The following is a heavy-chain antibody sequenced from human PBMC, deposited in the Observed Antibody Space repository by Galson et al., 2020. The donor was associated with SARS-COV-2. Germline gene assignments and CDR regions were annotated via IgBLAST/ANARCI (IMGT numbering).Heavy chain of an antibody. V-gene: IGHV3-48*04. CDR3: ARGAQSGYNWFDP. D-gene: IGHD3-3*01. Sequence: GESLKISCAASGFIFSDYSMSWVRQAPGKGLEWVSHIAGSSRSTIYYAESVKGRFTISRDNAKNSLYLQLNSLRAEDTAVYYCARGAQSGYNWFDPWGQGTLVTVSS. CDR2: IAGSSRSTI. CDR1: GFIFSDYS. J-gene: IGHJ5*02.